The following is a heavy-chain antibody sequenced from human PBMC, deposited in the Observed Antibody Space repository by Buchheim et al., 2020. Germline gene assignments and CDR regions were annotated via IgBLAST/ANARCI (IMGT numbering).Heavy chain of an antibody. CDR1: GFTFGAYG. J-gene: IGHJ4*02. CDR3: ARDSGWLRLGGFDY. Sequence: QVHLVESGGGVVQPGNSLRLSCAASGFTFGAYGMHWVRQAPGKGLEWMAFISYGGSNKYYADSVKGRFTISRDNSRNTLYLQMNSLRPEDTAVYYCARDSGWLRLGGFDYWGQGTL. V-gene: IGHV3-30*03. CDR2: ISYGGSNK. D-gene: IGHD5-12*01.